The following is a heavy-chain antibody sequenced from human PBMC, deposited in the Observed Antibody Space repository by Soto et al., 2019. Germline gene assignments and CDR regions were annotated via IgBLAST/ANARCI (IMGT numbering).Heavy chain of an antibody. D-gene: IGHD3-10*01. Sequence: QVQLQQWGAGLLKPSETLSLTCAVYGGSFSGYYWSWIRQPPGKGLEWIGEINHSGSTNYNPSLKSRVTISVDTSKNQFSLKLSSVTAADTAVYYCARGSHLAITMVRGVREARFDYWGQGTLATVSS. V-gene: IGHV4-34*01. CDR3: ARGSHLAITMVRGVREARFDY. CDR2: INHSGST. CDR1: GGSFSGYY. J-gene: IGHJ4*02.